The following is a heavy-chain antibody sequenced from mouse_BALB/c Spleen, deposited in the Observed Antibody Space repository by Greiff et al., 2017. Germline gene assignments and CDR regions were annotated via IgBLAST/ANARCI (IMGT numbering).Heavy chain of an antibody. CDR1: GYTFTSYT. V-gene: IGHV1-4*01. Sequence: VQLQQSGAELARPGASVKMSCKASGYTFTSYTMHWVKQRPGQGLEWIGYINPSSGYTNYNQKFKGKATLTADKSSSTAYMQLSSLTSEDSAVYYCARGLLLRYYFDYWGQGTTLTVSS. J-gene: IGHJ2*01. CDR2: INPSSGYT. CDR3: ARGLLLRYYFDY. D-gene: IGHD1-1*01.